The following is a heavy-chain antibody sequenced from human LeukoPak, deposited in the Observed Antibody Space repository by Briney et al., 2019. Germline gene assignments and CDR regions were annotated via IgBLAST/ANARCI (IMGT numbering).Heavy chain of an antibody. CDR1: GYTFTSYG. CDR3: AKLRFLEWLFWFDP. CDR2: ISAYNGNT. D-gene: IGHD3-3*01. Sequence: ASVKVSCKASGYTFTSYGISWARQAPGQGLEWMGWISAYNGNTNYAQKLQGRVTMTTDTSTSTAYMELRSLRSDDTAVYYCAKLRFLEWLFWFDPWGQGTLVTVSS. V-gene: IGHV1-18*01. J-gene: IGHJ5*02.